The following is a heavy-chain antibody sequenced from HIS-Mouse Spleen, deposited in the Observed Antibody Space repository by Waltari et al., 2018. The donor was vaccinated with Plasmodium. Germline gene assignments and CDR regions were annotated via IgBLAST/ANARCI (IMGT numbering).Heavy chain of an antibody. CDR1: GGSISSSSYY. CDR3: ARGRGACFDY. CDR2: IYYSGST. V-gene: IGHV4-39*07. D-gene: IGHD3-16*01. Sequence: QLQLQESGPGLVKPSETLSLTCTVSGGSISSSSYYWGWIRQPPGKGLEWIGSIYYSGSTYYNPPLKSRGTISVDTSKNQFSLKLSSVTAADTAVYYCARGRGACFDYWGQGTLVTVSS. J-gene: IGHJ4*02.